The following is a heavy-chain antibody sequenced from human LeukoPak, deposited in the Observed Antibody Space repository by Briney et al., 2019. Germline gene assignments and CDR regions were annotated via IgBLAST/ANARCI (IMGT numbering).Heavy chain of an antibody. D-gene: IGHD3-10*01. CDR2: IYPGDSDT. V-gene: IGHV5-51*01. CDR3: ASLTSGYYGSGGYFDY. CDR1: GYSFTSYW. Sequence: GESLKISCKGSGYSFTSYWIGWVRQMPGKGLEWMGIIYPGDSDTRYSPSFQGQVTISADKSISTAYLQWSSLKALDTAMYYCASLTSGYYGSGGYFDYWGQGTLVTVSS. J-gene: IGHJ4*02.